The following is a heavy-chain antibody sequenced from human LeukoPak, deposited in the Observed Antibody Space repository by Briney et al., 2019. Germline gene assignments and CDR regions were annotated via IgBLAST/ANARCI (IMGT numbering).Heavy chain of an antibody. D-gene: IGHD6-13*01. CDR1: EFTFSSYW. Sequence: GGSLRLSCAASEFTFSSYWMHWVRQAPGKGLVWVSRINSEGSSTGYADSVKGRFTISRDNTKNTLYLQMNSLRAEDTALYYCARDPGEDSRGYWGQGTLVTVSS. V-gene: IGHV3-74*01. CDR2: INSEGSST. J-gene: IGHJ4*02. CDR3: ARDPGEDSRGY.